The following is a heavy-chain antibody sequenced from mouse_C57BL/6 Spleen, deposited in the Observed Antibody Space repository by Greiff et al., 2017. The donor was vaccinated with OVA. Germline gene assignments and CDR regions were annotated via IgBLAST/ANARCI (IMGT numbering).Heavy chain of an antibody. CDR3: ARGHGRSYGYIDV. Sequence: VQLVESGPELVKPGASVKISCKASGYAFSSSWMNWVKQRPGKGLEWIGRIYPGGGDTNYNGKFKGKATLTADKSSSTSLLKLSSLTSEDSTVYFCARGHGRSYGYIDVWGKGTTVTVSS. V-gene: IGHV1-82*01. CDR2: IYPGGGDT. CDR1: GYAFSSSW. J-gene: IGHJ1*03. D-gene: IGHD1-1*01.